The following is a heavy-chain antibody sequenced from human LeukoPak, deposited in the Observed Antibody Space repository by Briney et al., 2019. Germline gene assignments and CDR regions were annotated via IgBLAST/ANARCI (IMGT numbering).Heavy chain of an antibody. CDR1: GGSISRYY. Sequence: SETLSLTCTVSGGSISRYYWSWIRQPPGKGLEWIGYIYYSGSTNYNPSLKSRVTISVDTSKNQFSLKLSSVTAADTAMYYCARLLGGAFDIWGQGTMVTVSS. J-gene: IGHJ3*02. CDR3: ARLLGGAFDI. CDR2: IYYSGST. V-gene: IGHV4-59*01. D-gene: IGHD3-16*01.